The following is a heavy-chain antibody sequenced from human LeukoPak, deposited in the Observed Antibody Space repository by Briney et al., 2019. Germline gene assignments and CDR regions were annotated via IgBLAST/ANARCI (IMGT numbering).Heavy chain of an antibody. CDR1: GLTFSDYA. J-gene: IGHJ4*02. V-gene: IGHV3-30*18. Sequence: PGGSLRLSCVASGLTFSDYAMSWVRQAPGKGLEWVAVISYDGSNKYYADSVKGRFTISRDNSKNTLYLQMNSLRAEDTAVYYCAKGGDCGGDCYLDYWGQGTLVTVSS. CDR3: AKGGDCGGDCYLDY. D-gene: IGHD2-21*02. CDR2: ISYDGSNK.